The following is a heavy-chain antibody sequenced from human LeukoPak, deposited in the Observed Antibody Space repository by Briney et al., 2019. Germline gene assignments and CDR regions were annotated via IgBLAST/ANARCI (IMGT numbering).Heavy chain of an antibody. J-gene: IGHJ5*02. CDR2: IYYSGST. CDR1: GDSISSSSYY. D-gene: IGHD3-10*01. Sequence: SETLSLTCTVSGDSISSSSYYWGWIRQPPGKGLEWIGSIYYSGSTYYNPSLKSRVTISVDTSKNQFSLKLSSVTAADTAVYYCASGRITMVRGVIPSLNWFDPWGQGTLVTVSS. V-gene: IGHV4-39*07. CDR3: ASGRITMVRGVIPSLNWFDP.